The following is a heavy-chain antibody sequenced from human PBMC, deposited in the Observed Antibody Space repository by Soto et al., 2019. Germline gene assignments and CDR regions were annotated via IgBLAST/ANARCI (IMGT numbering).Heavy chain of an antibody. CDR1: GFTFSSYA. V-gene: IGHV3-30-3*01. CDR2: ISYDGSNK. D-gene: IGHD6-13*01. Sequence: PGGSLRLSCAASGFTFSSYAMHWVRQAPGKGLEWVAVISYDGSNKYYADSVKGRFTISRDNSKNTLYLQMNSLRAEDTAVYYCAKDRGGYSSSWYDYYYYYGMDVWGQGTTVTVSS. CDR3: AKDRGGYSSSWYDYYYYYGMDV. J-gene: IGHJ6*02.